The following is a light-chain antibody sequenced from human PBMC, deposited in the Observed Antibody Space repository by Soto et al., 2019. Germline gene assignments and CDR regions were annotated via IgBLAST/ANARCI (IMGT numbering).Light chain of an antibody. CDR1: NIGRKG. Sequence: SSALTQPPSVTVAPGQTARIACGGKNIGRKGVHWYQQKAGQAPVLVVDDGGDRPSGIPERFSGSKSGNTATLTISRVEDGDEADYYCQVWDTTSDHFYVFGTGTKVTVL. V-gene: IGLV3-21*02. J-gene: IGLJ1*01. CDR2: DGG. CDR3: QVWDTTSDHFYV.